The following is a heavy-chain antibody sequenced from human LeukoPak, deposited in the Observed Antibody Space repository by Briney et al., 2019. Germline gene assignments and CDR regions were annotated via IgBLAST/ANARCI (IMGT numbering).Heavy chain of an antibody. CDR2: IYTSGST. Sequence: PSETLSLTCTVSGGSINSYYWSWIRQPAGKGLEWIGRIYTSGSTNYNPSLKSRVTVSVDTSKNQFSLKLSSVTAADTAVYYCARSGKNYYDSSGYYYEVFFVYWGQGTLVTVSS. J-gene: IGHJ4*02. D-gene: IGHD3-22*01. CDR3: ARSGKNYYDSSGYYYEVFFVY. V-gene: IGHV4-4*07. CDR1: GGSINSYY.